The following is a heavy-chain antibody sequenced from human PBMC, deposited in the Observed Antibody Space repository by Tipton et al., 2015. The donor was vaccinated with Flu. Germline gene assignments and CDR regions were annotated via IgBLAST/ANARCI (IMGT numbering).Heavy chain of an antibody. CDR3: AREVSDPTTGFDY. CDR2: ISSSSSTI. Sequence: QLVQSGGGLVQPGGSLRLSCAASGFTFSSYSMNWVRQAPGKGLEWVSYISSSSSTIYYADSVKGRFTISRDNAKNSLYLQMNSLRAEDTAVYYWAREVSDPTTGFDYWGQGALVTVSS. CDR1: GFTFSSYS. D-gene: IGHD1-26*01. V-gene: IGHV3-48*04. J-gene: IGHJ4*02.